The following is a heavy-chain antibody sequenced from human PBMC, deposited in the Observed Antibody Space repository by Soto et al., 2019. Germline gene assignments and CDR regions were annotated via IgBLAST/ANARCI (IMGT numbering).Heavy chain of an antibody. CDR2: IDYSGST. CDR3: ARGVEYYDYDWGSYRSADAFDI. J-gene: IGHJ3*02. V-gene: IGHV4-39*01. Sequence: SETLSLTCTVSGGSISSSSCCWGWNRQPPGRGLEWNGSIDYSGSTYYNPSLKSRVTISVDTSKNQFSLKLSSVTAADTAVYYCARGVEYYDYDWGSYRSADAFDIWGQGTMVTV. CDR1: GGSISSSSCC. D-gene: IGHD3-16*02.